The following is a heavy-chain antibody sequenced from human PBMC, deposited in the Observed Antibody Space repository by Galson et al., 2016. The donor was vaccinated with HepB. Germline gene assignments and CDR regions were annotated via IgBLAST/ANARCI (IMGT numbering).Heavy chain of an antibody. Sequence: SETLSLTCSVSGGSIDGYYWSWIRQPPGGRLAWIGYIFYAGTTNYNPSLNSRLTISLDTSNNQFSLRLTSVTAADTAVYFCARRVGDALSPIYFDFWGQGIPVTVSS. J-gene: IGHJ4*02. CDR3: ARRVGDALSPIYFDF. V-gene: IGHV4-59*08. CDR1: GGSIDGYY. CDR2: IFYAGTT.